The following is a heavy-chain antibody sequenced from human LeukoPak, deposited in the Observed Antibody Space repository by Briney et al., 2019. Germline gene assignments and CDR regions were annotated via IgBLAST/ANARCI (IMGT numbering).Heavy chain of an antibody. Sequence: TSETLSLTCTVSGGSISSGGYYWSWIRQHPGEGLEWIGYIYYSGSTYYNPSPKSRVTISVDTSKNQFSLKLSSVTAADTAVYYCARDRKGLGGYYYFNAFDIWGQGTMVTVSS. J-gene: IGHJ3*02. CDR3: ARDRKGLGGYYYFNAFDI. V-gene: IGHV4-31*03. CDR2: IYYSGST. CDR1: GGSISSGGYY. D-gene: IGHD3-22*01.